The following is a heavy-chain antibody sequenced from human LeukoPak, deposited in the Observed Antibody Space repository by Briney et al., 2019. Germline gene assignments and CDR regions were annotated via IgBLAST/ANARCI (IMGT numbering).Heavy chain of an antibody. D-gene: IGHD6-6*01. CDR1: GGSFSGYY. Sequence: SETLSLTCAVYGGSFSGYYWSWIRQPPEKGLEWIGEINHSGSTNYNPSLKSRVTISVDTSKNQFSLKLSSVTAADTAVYYCARAPLEYSSSSSAFDIWGQGTMVTVSS. J-gene: IGHJ3*02. CDR3: ARAPLEYSSSSSAFDI. CDR2: INHSGST. V-gene: IGHV4-34*01.